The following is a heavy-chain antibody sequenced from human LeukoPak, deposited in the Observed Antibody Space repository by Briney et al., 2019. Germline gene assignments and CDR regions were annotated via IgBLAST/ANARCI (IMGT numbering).Heavy chain of an antibody. J-gene: IGHJ6*03. D-gene: IGHD3-22*01. CDR1: GGSISSSSYY. CDR3: ARDRADDSSGYYWYYYYYYMDV. V-gene: IGHV4-39*07. CDR2: IYYSGST. Sequence: SETLSLTCSVSGGSISSSSYYWGWIRQPPGKGLEWIGSIYYSGSTYYNPPLKSRVTISVDTSKNQFSLKLSYVTAADTAVYYCARDRADDSSGYYWYYYYYYMDVWGKGTTVTVSS.